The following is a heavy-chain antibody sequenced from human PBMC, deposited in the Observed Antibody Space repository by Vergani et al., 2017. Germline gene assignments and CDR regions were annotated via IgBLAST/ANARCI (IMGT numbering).Heavy chain of an antibody. D-gene: IGHD6-19*01. Sequence: EVQLVQSGAEVKKPGATVKISCKVSGYTFTDYYMHWVQQAPGKGLEWMGLVDPEDGETIYAEKFQGRVTMTRDTSTSTVYMELSSLRSEDTAVYYCARSIAVKQALADYWGQGTLVTVSS. CDR2: VDPEDGET. CDR1: GYTFTDYY. J-gene: IGHJ4*02. V-gene: IGHV1-69-2*01. CDR3: ARSIAVKQALADY.